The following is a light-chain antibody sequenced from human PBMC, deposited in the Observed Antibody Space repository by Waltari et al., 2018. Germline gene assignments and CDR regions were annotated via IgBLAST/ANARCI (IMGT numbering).Light chain of an antibody. J-gene: IGLJ2*01. V-gene: IGLV3-1*01. Sequence: SYELTQPPSVSVSPGQPPSITCFGYTLGDKYAYWYQQRPGQSPVVVIYQDGKRPSGIPERFSGSNSGNTATLTISGTQAMDEADYYCQAWDSSTVVFGGGTKLTVL. CDR3: QAWDSSTVV. CDR2: QDG. CDR1: TLGDKY.